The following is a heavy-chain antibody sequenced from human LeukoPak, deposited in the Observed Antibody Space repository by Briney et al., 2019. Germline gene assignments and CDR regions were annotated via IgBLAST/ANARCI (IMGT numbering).Heavy chain of an antibody. CDR1: GFTFSTYN. Sequence: GGSLRLSCAASGFTFSTYNMNWVRQAPGKGLEWVSSISSSSNYIYYADSVKGRFTISRDNAKNSLYLQMNSLRVEGTDVYYCARDVGASAPDALDIWGQGTMVTVSS. CDR2: ISSSSNYI. V-gene: IGHV3-21*01. D-gene: IGHD1-26*01. J-gene: IGHJ3*02. CDR3: ARDVGASAPDALDI.